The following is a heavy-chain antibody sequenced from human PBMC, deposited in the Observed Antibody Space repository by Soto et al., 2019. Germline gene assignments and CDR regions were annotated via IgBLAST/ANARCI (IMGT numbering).Heavy chain of an antibody. CDR3: ARDFGTYYYDSSGYYYSTALDY. Sequence: GGSLRLSCAASGFTFSSYAMHWVRQAPGKGLEWVAVISYDGSNKYYADSVKGRFTISRDNSKNTLYLQMNSLRAEDTAVYYCARDFGTYYYDSSGYYYSTALDYWGQGTLVTVSS. J-gene: IGHJ4*02. D-gene: IGHD3-22*01. V-gene: IGHV3-30-3*01. CDR1: GFTFSSYA. CDR2: ISYDGSNK.